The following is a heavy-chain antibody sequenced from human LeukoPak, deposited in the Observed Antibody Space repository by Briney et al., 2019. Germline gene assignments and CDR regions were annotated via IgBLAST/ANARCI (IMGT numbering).Heavy chain of an antibody. J-gene: IGHJ4*02. V-gene: IGHV1-18*01. D-gene: IGHD3-3*01. Sequence: GASVKVSCKASGYTFTSYGISWVRQAPGQGLEWMGRISAYNGNTNYAQKLQGRVTMTTDTSTSTAYMELRSLRSDDTAVYYCARGAPYYDFWSGYSPDYWGQGTLVTVSS. CDR3: ARGAPYYDFWSGYSPDY. CDR2: ISAYNGNT. CDR1: GYTFTSYG.